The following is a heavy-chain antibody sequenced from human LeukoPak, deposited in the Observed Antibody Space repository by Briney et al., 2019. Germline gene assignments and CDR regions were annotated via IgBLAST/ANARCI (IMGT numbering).Heavy chain of an antibody. J-gene: IGHJ4*02. CDR2: ISSSGSTL. CDR3: GIRDTSDYYVF. Sequence: GGSLRLSCAASGFTFSSFEMNWVRQAPGKGLEWISYISSSGSTLYYADSVKGRFTISRDNSKNALYLQMNGLRADDTAVYYCGIRDTSDYYVFWGQGTLVTVSS. CDR1: GFTFSSFE. V-gene: IGHV3-48*03. D-gene: IGHD3-22*01.